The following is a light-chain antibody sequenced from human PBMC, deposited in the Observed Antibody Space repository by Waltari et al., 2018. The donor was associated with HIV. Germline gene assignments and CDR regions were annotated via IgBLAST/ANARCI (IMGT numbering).Light chain of an antibody. J-gene: IGLJ2*01. Sequence: QSALTQPPSVSGSPGQSVTISCTGSSSHVGSYNRVSWYQQPPGTAPKLMIYEVSNRPSGVPDRFSGSKSGNMASLIISGLQAEDEADYYCSSYTSSNLVFGGGTKLTVL. V-gene: IGLV2-18*02. CDR3: SSYTSSNLV. CDR2: EVS. CDR1: SSHVGSYNR.